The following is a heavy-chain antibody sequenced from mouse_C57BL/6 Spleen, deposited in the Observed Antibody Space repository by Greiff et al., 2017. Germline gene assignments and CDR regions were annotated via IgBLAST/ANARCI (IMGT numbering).Heavy chain of an antibody. Sequence: QVQLQQSGPGLVQPSQCLSITCTASGFSLTSYGVHWVRQSPGKGLEWLGVIWRGGSTDYNAAFISRLSISKDNSKSQVFFKMNSLQADDTAIYYCARGGTGTRGYYFDYWGQGTTLTVSS. CDR1: GFSLTSYG. J-gene: IGHJ2*01. D-gene: IGHD4-1*01. CDR3: ARGGTGTRGYYFDY. V-gene: IGHV2-2*01. CDR2: IWRGGST.